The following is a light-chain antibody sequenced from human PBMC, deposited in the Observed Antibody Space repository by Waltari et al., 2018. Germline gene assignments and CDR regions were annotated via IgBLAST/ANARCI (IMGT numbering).Light chain of an antibody. CDR2: KEA. CDR1: QGISNC. CDR3: XQYNSYSLLT. J-gene: IGKJ4*01. V-gene: IGKV1-5*03. Sequence: DIQMTQSPSTLSASVGDRVTITCRASQGISNCLDWYQQKTGKAPKPLIYKEAPLESGXXXRXXGSXXGXXXXXXISXLXPDDXXXXXXXQYNSYSLLTFGGGTKVEIK.